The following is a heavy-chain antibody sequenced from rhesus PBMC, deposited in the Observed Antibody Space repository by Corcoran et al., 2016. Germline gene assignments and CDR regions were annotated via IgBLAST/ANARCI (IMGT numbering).Heavy chain of an antibody. D-gene: IGHD2-21*01. Sequence: QVQLVQSGAEVKKPGASVKVSCKASGFTFGSYAISWVRQAPEQGLEWMGVIIPLVGITNYAEQFQGSVTITADTSTSTAYMELSSLRSEDTAVYYCALECTGSGCYAAFDYWGQGVLVTVSS. CDR2: IIPLVGIT. J-gene: IGHJ4*01. V-gene: IGHV1-198*02. CDR3: ALECTGSGCYAAFDY. CDR1: GFTFGSYA.